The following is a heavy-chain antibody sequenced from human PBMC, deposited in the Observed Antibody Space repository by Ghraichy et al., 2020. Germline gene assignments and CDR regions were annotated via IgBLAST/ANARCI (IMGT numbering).Heavy chain of an antibody. Sequence: ASVKVSCKASGYTFSSYYVHWVRRAPGQGLEWMGIINPSDGTTSYAQKLQGRVTMTRDTSTNTVYMELSSLRSEDTAVYYCARRRVDYYDGMDVWGQGTTVTVSS. CDR1: GYTFSSYY. D-gene: IGHD2-15*01. J-gene: IGHJ6*02. CDR3: ARRRVDYYDGMDV. V-gene: IGHV1-46*01. CDR2: INPSDGTT.